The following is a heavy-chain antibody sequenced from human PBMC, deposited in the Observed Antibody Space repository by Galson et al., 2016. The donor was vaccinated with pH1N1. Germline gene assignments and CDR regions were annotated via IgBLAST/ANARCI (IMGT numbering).Heavy chain of an antibody. Sequence: SGAEVKKAGESLKISCAASGFNFSSYWMTWVRQAPGKGLEWVANIKQDGSGRYYGNSVKGRFTISRDNAKNSLYLQMNSLRVEDTAVYYCTRDNYGDYFYDYWGQGTLVTVSS. CDR3: TRDNYGDYFYDY. D-gene: IGHD4-17*01. J-gene: IGHJ4*02. CDR2: IKQDGSGR. CDR1: GFNFSSYW. V-gene: IGHV3-7*01.